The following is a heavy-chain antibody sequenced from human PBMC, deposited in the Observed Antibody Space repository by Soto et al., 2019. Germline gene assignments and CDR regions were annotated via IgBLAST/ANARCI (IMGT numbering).Heavy chain of an antibody. CDR1: GITFSDYY. CDR3: ASLQTMMVVEHLDS. Sequence: QVQLVESGGGLVKPGGYLRLSCAASGITFSDYYMSWIRQAPGKGLEWVSYISGSGSIVYYADSVKCRFTISRDNAKNSLYLQINSRRADDTAVYYCASLQTMMVVEHLDSWGQGTLVTVSS. D-gene: IGHD2-15*01. J-gene: IGHJ4*02. V-gene: IGHV3-11*01. CDR2: ISGSGSIV.